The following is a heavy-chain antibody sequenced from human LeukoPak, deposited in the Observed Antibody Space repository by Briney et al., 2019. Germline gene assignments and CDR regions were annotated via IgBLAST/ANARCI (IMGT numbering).Heavy chain of an antibody. CDR3: AKAGGYCSSTSCYAFWFDP. Sequence: GGSLRLSCAASGFTFSSNAMSWVRQAPGKGLEWVSAISGSGGSTYYADSVKGRFTISRDNSKNTLYLQMNSLRAEDTAVYYCAKAGGYCSSTSCYAFWFDPWGQGTLVTVSS. D-gene: IGHD2-2*01. CDR1: GFTFSSNA. J-gene: IGHJ5*02. CDR2: ISGSGGST. V-gene: IGHV3-23*01.